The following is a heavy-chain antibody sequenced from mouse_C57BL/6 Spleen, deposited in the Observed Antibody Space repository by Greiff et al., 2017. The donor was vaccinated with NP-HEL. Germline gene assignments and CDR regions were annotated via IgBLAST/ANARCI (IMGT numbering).Heavy chain of an antibody. CDR3: ARDRYSNYFDY. J-gene: IGHJ2*01. V-gene: IGHV5-4*01. CDR1: GFTFSSYA. D-gene: IGHD2-5*01. CDR2: ISDGGSYT. Sequence: EVQLVESGGGLVKPGGSLKLSCAASGFTFSSYAMSWVRQTPEKRLEWVATISDGGSYTYYPDNVKGRFTISRDNAKNNLYLQMSHLKSEDTAMYYCARDRYSNYFDYWGQGTTLTVSS.